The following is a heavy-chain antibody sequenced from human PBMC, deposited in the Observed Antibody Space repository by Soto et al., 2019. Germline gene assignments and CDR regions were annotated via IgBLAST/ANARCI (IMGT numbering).Heavy chain of an antibody. CDR1: GFTFSSYG. CDR3: AKDFRAATIAFDI. D-gene: IGHD6-25*01. CDR2: ISYDGSNK. J-gene: IGHJ3*02. Sequence: GGSLRLACAASGFTFSSYGMHWVRQAPGKGLEWVAVISYDGSNKYCADSVKGRFTISRDNSKNTLYLQMNSLRAEDTAVYYCAKDFRAATIAFDIWGQGTMVTVSS. V-gene: IGHV3-30*18.